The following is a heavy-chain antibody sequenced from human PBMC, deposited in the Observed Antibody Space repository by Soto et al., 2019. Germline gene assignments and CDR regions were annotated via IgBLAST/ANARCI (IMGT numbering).Heavy chain of an antibody. J-gene: IGHJ4*02. CDR1: AGSVSSYY. Sequence: QVQLQESGPGLVKPSETLSLTCTVSAGSVSSYYWSWIRQPAGKGLEWIGRVYTSGSTNYNPSLKSRFTMSVDTSKNHFSLKLSSVTAAXXXXYYCARQGLDGRYFDSWGQGTLVTVXS. CDR3: ARQGLDGRYFDS. CDR2: VYTSGST. D-gene: IGHD2-15*01. V-gene: IGHV4-4*07.